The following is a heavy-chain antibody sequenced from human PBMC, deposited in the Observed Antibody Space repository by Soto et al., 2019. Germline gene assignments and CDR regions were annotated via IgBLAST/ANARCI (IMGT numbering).Heavy chain of an antibody. CDR3: ARASYCTNGVCYEEINWFDP. CDR2: MNPNSGNT. V-gene: IGHV1-8*01. J-gene: IGHJ5*02. D-gene: IGHD2-8*01. Sequence: ASVKVSCKASGYTFTSYDINWVRQATGQGLERMGWMNPNSGNTGYAQKFQGRVTMTRNTSISTAYMELSSLRSEDTAVYYCARASYCTNGVCYEEINWFDPWGQGTLVTVSS. CDR1: GYTFTSYD.